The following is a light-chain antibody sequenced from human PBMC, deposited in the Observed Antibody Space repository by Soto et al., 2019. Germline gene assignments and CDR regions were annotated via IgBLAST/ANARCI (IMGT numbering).Light chain of an antibody. Sequence: EIVMTQSPATLAVSPGDTATLSCRASQSLGGNLAWYQQKPGQAPRLLIFRASIRATGVPARFSGTGSETDFTLTISGLQSEDSAVYFCQQYNNWPFSFGQGTRLEIK. J-gene: IGKJ5*01. CDR3: QQYNNWPFS. V-gene: IGKV3-15*01. CDR2: RAS. CDR1: QSLGGN.